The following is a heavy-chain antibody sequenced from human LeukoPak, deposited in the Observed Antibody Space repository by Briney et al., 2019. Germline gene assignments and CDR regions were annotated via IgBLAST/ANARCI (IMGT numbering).Heavy chain of an antibody. CDR3: ARQLAAAGTMVDY. V-gene: IGHV5-51*01. J-gene: IGHJ4*02. CDR1: GYSFTSYW. D-gene: IGHD6-13*01. CDR2: IYPGDSDT. Sequence: GESLQISCKGSGYSFTSYWIGWVRQMPGKGLEWMGIIYPGDSDTRYSPSFQGQVTISADKSISTAYLQWSSLKASDTAMYYCARQLAAAGTMVDYWGQGTLVTVSS.